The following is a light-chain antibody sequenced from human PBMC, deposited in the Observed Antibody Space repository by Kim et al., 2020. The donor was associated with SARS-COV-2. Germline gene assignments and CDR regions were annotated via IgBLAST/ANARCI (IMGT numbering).Light chain of an antibody. CDR1: QTVLNNSHNKYY. CDR2: WAS. J-gene: IGKJ2*03. V-gene: IGKV4-1*01. CDR3: QQYYSTPPS. Sequence: RATLNRKSSQTVLNNSHNKYYLPWYPQKPGQAPKLLIYWASIRESGVSDRFSGSGSETDFTLTISSLQAEDVAVYYCQQYYSTPPSFGQGTKLEI.